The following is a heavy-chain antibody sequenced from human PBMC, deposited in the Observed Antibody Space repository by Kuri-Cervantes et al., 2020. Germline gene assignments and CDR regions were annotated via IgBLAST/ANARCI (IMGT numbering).Heavy chain of an antibody. Sequence: SETLSLTCTVSGGSISSSTYYWGWIRQPPGKGLEWIGSIYYSGSTYYNPSLKSRVTISVDTSKNQFSLKLSSVTAADTAVYYCAREEGYYYGSGSYPPIAYYGMDVWGQGTTVTVSS. D-gene: IGHD3-10*01. CDR3: AREEGYYYGSGSYPPIAYYGMDV. CDR2: IYYSGST. J-gene: IGHJ6*02. V-gene: IGHV4-39*07. CDR1: GGSISSSTYY.